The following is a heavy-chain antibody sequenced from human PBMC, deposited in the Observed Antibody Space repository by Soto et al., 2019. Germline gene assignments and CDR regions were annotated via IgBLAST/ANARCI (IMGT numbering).Heavy chain of an antibody. CDR3: AKDACTNGVCYRSGDV. CDR2: ISGSGGST. V-gene: IGHV3-23*01. Sequence: EVQLLESGGGLVQPGGSLRLSCAASGFTFSSYAMSWVRQAPGKGLEWVSAISGSGGSTYYADSVKGRFTISRDNSKNTLDLQMNSLRAEDTAVYYCAKDACTNGVCYRSGDVWGQGTTVTVSS. CDR1: GFTFSSYA. J-gene: IGHJ6*02. D-gene: IGHD2-8*01.